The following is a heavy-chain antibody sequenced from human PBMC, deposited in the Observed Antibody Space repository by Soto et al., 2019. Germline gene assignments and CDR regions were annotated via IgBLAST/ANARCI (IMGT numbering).Heavy chain of an antibody. CDR2: IYYSGST. V-gene: IGHV4-59*01. J-gene: IGHJ6*02. D-gene: IGHD3-9*01. CDR3: ARNRYDILTGRLLYYCGMDV. CDR1: GGSISSYY. Sequence: PSETLSLTCTVSGGSISSYYWSWIRQPPGKGLEWIGYIYYSGSTNYNPSLKSRVTISVDTSKNQFSLKLSSVTAADTAVYYCARNRYDILTGRLLYYCGMDVWGQGTTVTVSS.